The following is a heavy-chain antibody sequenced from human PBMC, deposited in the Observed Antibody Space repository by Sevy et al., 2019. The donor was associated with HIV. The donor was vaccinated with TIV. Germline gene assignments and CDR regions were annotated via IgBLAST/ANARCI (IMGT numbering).Heavy chain of an antibody. CDR2: IRSNTDGGTT. Sequence: GGSLRLSCLATGLTFSNAWMGWVRQAPGKGLEWVGRIRSNTDGGTTHYAAPLKGRAAISRDDSKNMIFLQLNIVKSADTAMYYCTTDREYSDYKGGFDFWGQGTQVTVSS. CDR1: GLTFSNAW. D-gene: IGHD5-12*01. CDR3: TTDREYSDYKGGFDF. V-gene: IGHV3-15*06. J-gene: IGHJ4*02.